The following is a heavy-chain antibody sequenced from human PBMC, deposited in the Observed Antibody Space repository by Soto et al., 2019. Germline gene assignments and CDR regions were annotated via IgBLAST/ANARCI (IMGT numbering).Heavy chain of an antibody. Sequence: SETLSLTCTVSGGSISSGGYYWSWIRQHPGKGPEWIGYIYYSGSTYYNPSLKSRVTISVDTSKNQFSLKLSSVTAADTAVYYSARDREDSSGLIYYYGMDVWGQGTTVTVSS. CDR3: ARDREDSSGLIYYYGMDV. D-gene: IGHD3-22*01. CDR1: GGSISSGGYY. J-gene: IGHJ6*02. CDR2: IYYSGST. V-gene: IGHV4-31*03.